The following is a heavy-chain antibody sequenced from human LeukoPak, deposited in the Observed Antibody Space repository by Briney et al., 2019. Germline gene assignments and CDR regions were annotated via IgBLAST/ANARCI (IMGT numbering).Heavy chain of an antibody. Sequence: GGSLRLSCAASGFTFSSYAMSWVRQAPGKGPEWVSAISGSGGSTYYADSVKGRFTISRDNSKNTLYLQMNSLRAEDTAVYYCAKGGRGWFLLLFDYWGQGTLVTVSS. D-gene: IGHD6-19*01. CDR1: GFTFSSYA. CDR2: ISGSGGST. CDR3: AKGGRGWFLLLFDY. J-gene: IGHJ4*02. V-gene: IGHV3-23*01.